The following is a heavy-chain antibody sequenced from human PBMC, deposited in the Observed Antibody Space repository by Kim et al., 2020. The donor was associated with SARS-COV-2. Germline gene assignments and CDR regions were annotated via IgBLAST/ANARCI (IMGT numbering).Heavy chain of an antibody. J-gene: IGHJ4*02. CDR3: ARPATASDYFDY. D-gene: IGHD2-21*02. V-gene: IGHV5-51*01. Sequence: RYCPSFEGQVTVSADKSISTAYLQLSSLKASDTAIYYCARPATASDYFDYWGQGTLVTVSS.